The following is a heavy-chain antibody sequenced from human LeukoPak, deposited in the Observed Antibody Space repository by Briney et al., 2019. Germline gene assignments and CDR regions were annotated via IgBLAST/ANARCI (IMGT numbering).Heavy chain of an antibody. CDR3: ATKVPIVVVPAADDAFDI. Sequence: ASVKVSCKASGYTFTGYYMHWVRQAPGQGLEWMGWINPNSGGTNYAQKFQGRVTMTRDTSISTAYMELSRLRSDDTAVYYCATKVPIVVVPAADDAFDIWGQGTMVTVSS. D-gene: IGHD2-2*01. J-gene: IGHJ3*02. CDR2: INPNSGGT. CDR1: GYTFTGYY. V-gene: IGHV1-2*02.